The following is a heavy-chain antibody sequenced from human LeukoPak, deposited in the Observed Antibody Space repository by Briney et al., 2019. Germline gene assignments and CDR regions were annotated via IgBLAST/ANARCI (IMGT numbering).Heavy chain of an antibody. CDR2: FDPEDGET. CDR3: ARFPLVGAAGLD. D-gene: IGHD6-25*01. CDR1: GYTLTELS. J-gene: IGHJ4*02. Sequence: GASVKVSCKVSGYTLTELSMHWVRQAPGKGLEWMGGFDPEDGETIYAQKFQGRVTMTEDTSTDTAYMELRSLRSDDTAVYYCARFPLVGAAGLDWGQGTLVTVSS. V-gene: IGHV1-24*01.